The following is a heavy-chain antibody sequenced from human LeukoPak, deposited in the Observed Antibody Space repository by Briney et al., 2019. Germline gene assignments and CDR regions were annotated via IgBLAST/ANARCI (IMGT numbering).Heavy chain of an antibody. CDR1: GYRFASYW. V-gene: IGHV5-10-1*01. D-gene: IGHD3-22*01. CDR2: IDPSDSYT. J-gene: IGHJ3*02. Sequence: GESLRISCKGSGYRFASYWISWVRQMPGKGLEWMGRIDPSDSYTNYSPSFQGHVTISGDKSISTAYLQWSSLKASDTAMYYCARQYHYDSSGYPYAFEIWGPGTLVTVSS. CDR3: ARQYHYDSSGYPYAFEI.